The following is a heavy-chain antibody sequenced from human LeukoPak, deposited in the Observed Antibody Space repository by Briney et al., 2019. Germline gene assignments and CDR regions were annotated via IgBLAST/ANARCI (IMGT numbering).Heavy chain of an antibody. Sequence: GGSLRLSCAASGFTFDDYGMSWVRHAPGKGLEWVSGINWNGGSTGYADSVKGRFTISRDNAKNSLYLQMNSLRAEDTAVYYCAREARDAPAIAAAGTRGDAFDIWGQGTMVTVSS. V-gene: IGHV3-20*04. D-gene: IGHD6-13*01. CDR1: GFTFDDYG. J-gene: IGHJ3*02. CDR3: AREARDAPAIAAAGTRGDAFDI. CDR2: INWNGGST.